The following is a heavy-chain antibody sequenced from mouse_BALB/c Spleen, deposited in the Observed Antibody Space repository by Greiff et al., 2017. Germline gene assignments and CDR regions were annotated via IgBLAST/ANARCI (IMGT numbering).Heavy chain of an antibody. V-gene: IGHV5-9-1*01. CDR3: ARAYYRYDGYFDV. CDR1: GFTFSSYA. D-gene: IGHD2-14*01. J-gene: IGHJ1*01. Sequence: EVMLVESGGGLVKPGGYLKLSCAASGFTFSSYAMSWVRQTPEKRLEWVATISSGGSYTYYPDSVKGRFTISRDNAKNTMYLQMSSLRSEDTAMYYCARAYYRYDGYFDVWGAGTTVTVSS. CDR2: ISSGGSYT.